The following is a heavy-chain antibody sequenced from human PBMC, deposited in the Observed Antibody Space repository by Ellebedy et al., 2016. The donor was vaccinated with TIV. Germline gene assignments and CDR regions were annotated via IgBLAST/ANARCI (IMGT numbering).Heavy chain of an antibody. CDR3: ARAPYGDYSRFDY. CDR1: GYTFSTSY. D-gene: IGHD4-17*01. CDR2: INPSGGST. V-gene: IGHV1-46*01. Sequence: ASVKVSXXAPGYTFSTSYMHWVRQAPGQGLEWMGIINPSGGSTSHAQKFQGRVTMTRDTSTSTVYMELSSLRSEDTAVYYCARAPYGDYSRFDYWGQGTLVTVSS. J-gene: IGHJ4*02.